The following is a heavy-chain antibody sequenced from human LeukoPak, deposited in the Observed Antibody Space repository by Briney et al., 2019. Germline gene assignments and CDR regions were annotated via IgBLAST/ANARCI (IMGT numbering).Heavy chain of an antibody. J-gene: IGHJ4*02. V-gene: IGHV3-15*01. Sequence: PGGSLRLSCAASGFTFSNAWMSWVRQAPGKGLEWVGRIKSKTDGGTTDYAAPVKGRFTISRDDSKNTLYLQMNSLKTEDTAVYYCTTDVRFYSGSPQFDYWGQGTLVTVSS. CDR3: TTDVRFYSGSPQFDY. CDR1: GFTFSNAW. D-gene: IGHD1-26*01. CDR2: IKSKTDGGTT.